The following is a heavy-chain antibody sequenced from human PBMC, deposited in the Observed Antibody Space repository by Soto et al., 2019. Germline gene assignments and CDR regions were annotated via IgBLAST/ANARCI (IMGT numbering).Heavy chain of an antibody. Sequence: PGGSLRLSCAASGFTLRSYTMNWVRQTPGKGLEWVSSITSGNSYTYYADSVQGRFTISRDNAKNSLYLQMNSLRDEDTGVYYCARVIYGGWSTMKDYYYYSVDVWGQGTTVTVSS. CDR2: ITSGNSYT. CDR1: GFTLRSYT. D-gene: IGHD4-17*01. V-gene: IGHV3-21*01. J-gene: IGHJ6*02. CDR3: ARVIYGGWSTMKDYYYYSVDV.